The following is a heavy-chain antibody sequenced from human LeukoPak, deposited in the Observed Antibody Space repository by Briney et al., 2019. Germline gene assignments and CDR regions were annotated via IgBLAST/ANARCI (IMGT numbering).Heavy chain of an antibody. Sequence: SETLSLTCPVSGGSISSYYWSWVRQPPGKGLEWIGYIYYIVSTNYNPSLKSRVTISVDTSKNQSSLKQSSVTAAYTPVYYCARSIHDTYGSGSRAHDYCGQGTLVTVSP. V-gene: IGHV4-59*01. J-gene: IGHJ4*02. CDR3: ARSIHDTYGSGSRAHDY. CDR2: IYYIVST. D-gene: IGHD3-10*01. CDR1: GGSISSYY.